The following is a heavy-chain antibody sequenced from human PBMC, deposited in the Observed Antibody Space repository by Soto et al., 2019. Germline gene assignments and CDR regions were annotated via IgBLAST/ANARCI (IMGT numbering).Heavy chain of an antibody. D-gene: IGHD3-10*01. CDR2: IDHSGIT. Sequence: PSETLSLTCAVSGVSFSGFRWSYIRQSPGKGLEWIGEIDHSGITFYNPSLESRVTISLDTSKSQFSLELNTVTAADSAVYYCARRTLSVIRGAFDFWGQGTLVTVSS. J-gene: IGHJ4*02. V-gene: IGHV4-34*01. CDR3: ARRTLSVIRGAFDF. CDR1: GVSFSGFR.